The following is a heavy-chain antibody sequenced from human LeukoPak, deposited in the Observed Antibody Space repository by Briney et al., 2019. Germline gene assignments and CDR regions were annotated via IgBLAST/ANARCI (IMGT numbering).Heavy chain of an antibody. D-gene: IGHD3-3*01. CDR2: INPNSGGT. CDR3: ASGERLFAFYFDY. CDR1: GNTFTGHY. V-gene: IGHV1-2*02. Sequence: ASVKVSCKASGNTFTGHYIHCVRQAPGQGLEWMGWINPNSGGTNYAQKFQGRFTMTRDTSISTVYMELSRLRSDDTAVYYCASGERLFAFYFDYWGQGTLVTVSS. J-gene: IGHJ4*02.